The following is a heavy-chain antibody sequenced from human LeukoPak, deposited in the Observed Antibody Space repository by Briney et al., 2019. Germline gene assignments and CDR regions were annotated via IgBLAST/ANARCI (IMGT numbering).Heavy chain of an antibody. Sequence: SETLSLTCVVSGYSISSGYYWGWIRQPPGKGLEWIGSIYHSGRTYYNPSLMGRVTLSVDTSKNQFSLQLSSVAAADTAVYYCARDNARGGSFSDYLRYFHHWGQGTLVTVSS. CDR3: ARDNARGGSFSDYLRYFHH. J-gene: IGHJ1*01. CDR1: GYSISSGYY. V-gene: IGHV4-38-2*02. D-gene: IGHD5/OR15-5a*01. CDR2: IYHSGRT.